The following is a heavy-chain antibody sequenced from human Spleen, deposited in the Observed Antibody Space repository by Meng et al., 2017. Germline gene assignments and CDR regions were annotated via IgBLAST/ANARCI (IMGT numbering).Heavy chain of an antibody. V-gene: IGHV4-4*02. Sequence: QVQLQESGTGPVKPSGTLSLTCAVSGGSLNSRNWWRWVRQPPGKGLEWIGESYHSGSTNYNPSLKSRVTISVDKSKNQFSLNLSSVTAADTAVYYCARAEGNWNFVYWGQGTLVTVSS. CDR2: SYHSGST. D-gene: IGHD1-20*01. J-gene: IGHJ4*02. CDR1: GGSLNSRNW. CDR3: ARAEGNWNFVY.